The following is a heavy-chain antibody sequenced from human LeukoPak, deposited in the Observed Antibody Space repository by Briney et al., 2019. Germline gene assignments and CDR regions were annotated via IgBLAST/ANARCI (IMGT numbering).Heavy chain of an antibody. CDR2: INPGGSSI. CDR1: GFTFSSYW. J-gene: IGHJ4*02. V-gene: IGHV3-74*01. D-gene: IGHD1-14*01. Sequence: GGSLRLSCAASGFTFSSYWMHWVRQVPGKGLVRVARINPGGSSITYADSVKGRFTISRDNAKNTLYLQMDSLRAEDAGVYYCARSNQADDYWGQGTLVTVSS. CDR3: ARSNQADDY.